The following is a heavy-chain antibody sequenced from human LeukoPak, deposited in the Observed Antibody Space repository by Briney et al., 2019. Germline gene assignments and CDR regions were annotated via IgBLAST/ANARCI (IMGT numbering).Heavy chain of an antibody. Sequence: PSGTLSLTCAVSGGSISSSNWWSWVRQPPGKGLEWIGEIYHSGSTNYNPSLKSRVTISVDKSKNQFSLKLSSVTAADTAGYYCAGLGMGDLTGGGKVTLDYWGQGTLVTVSS. J-gene: IGHJ4*02. CDR1: GGSISSSNW. CDR2: IYHSGST. CDR3: AGLGMGDLTGGGKVTLDY. V-gene: IGHV4-4*02. D-gene: IGHD3-16*01.